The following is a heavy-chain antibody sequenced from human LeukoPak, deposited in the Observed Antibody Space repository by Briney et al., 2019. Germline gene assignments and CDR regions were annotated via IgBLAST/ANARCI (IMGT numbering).Heavy chain of an antibody. Sequence: PSETLSLTCAVYGGSFSGYYWSWIRQPPGKGLEWIGYIYYSGSTNYNPSLKSRVTISVDTSKNQFSLKLSSVTAADTAVYYCARPKYYYDSSGYAYWGQGTLVTVSS. CDR3: ARPKYYYDSSGYAY. CDR2: IYYSGST. D-gene: IGHD3-22*01. CDR1: GGSFSGYY. J-gene: IGHJ4*02. V-gene: IGHV4-59*08.